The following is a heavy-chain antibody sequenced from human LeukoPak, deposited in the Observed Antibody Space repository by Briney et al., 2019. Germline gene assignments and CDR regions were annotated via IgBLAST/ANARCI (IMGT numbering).Heavy chain of an antibody. J-gene: IGHJ3*02. V-gene: IGHV4-39*07. Sequence: SETLSLTCTVSGGSISSSSYYWGWIRQPPGKGLEWIAIISYSGTTYYNPSLKTRATISIDTSKNKFSLKVNSVTAADTAMYYCARDRGLWLGEARDAFDIWGQGTMATVFS. CDR3: ARDRGLWLGEARDAFDI. CDR2: ISYSGTT. D-gene: IGHD3-10*01. CDR1: GGSISSSSYY.